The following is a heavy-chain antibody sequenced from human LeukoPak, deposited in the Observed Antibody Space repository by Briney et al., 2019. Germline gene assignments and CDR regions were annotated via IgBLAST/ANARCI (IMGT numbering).Heavy chain of an antibody. V-gene: IGHV1-18*04. Sequence: ASVKVSYKASGYTFTNYGISWVRQAPGQGLEWMGWISAYNGNTNYAQKLQGRVTMTTDTSTTTAYMELRSLRSDDTALYYCARDDPRYSYGGDYWGQGTLVTVSS. CDR1: GYTFTNYG. CDR2: ISAYNGNT. J-gene: IGHJ4*02. CDR3: ARDDPRYSYGGDY. D-gene: IGHD5-18*01.